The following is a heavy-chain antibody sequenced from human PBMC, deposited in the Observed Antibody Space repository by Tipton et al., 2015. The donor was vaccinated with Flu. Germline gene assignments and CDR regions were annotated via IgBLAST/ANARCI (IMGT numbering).Heavy chain of an antibody. V-gene: IGHV4-59*01. D-gene: IGHD3-16*01. CDR2: VDHDGNT. J-gene: IGHJ4*02. Sequence: TLSLTCTVSGVSIENNYWSWIRQPPGKRMEWIGNVDHDGNTNYSPSLKSRVTISIDTSENQFSLKLTSVTAADTAVYYCASTSNYGRRIEPNFDYWGQGMRVTVS. CDR3: ASTSNYGRRIEPNFDY. CDR1: GVSIENNY.